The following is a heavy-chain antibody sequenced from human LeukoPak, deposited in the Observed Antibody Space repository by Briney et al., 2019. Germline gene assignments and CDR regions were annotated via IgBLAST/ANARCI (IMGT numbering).Heavy chain of an antibody. V-gene: IGHV3-23*01. J-gene: IGHJ4*02. Sequence: GGSLRLSCAASGFPFSSYAMSWVRQAPGKGLEWVSSINGIGASTHYADSVKGRFTISRDNAKNTLSLQMTSLRAEDTAVYYCAGGAYRAKLGYWGQGTLVTVSS. CDR2: INGIGAST. D-gene: IGHD3-16*02. CDR1: GFPFSSYA. CDR3: AGGAYRAKLGY.